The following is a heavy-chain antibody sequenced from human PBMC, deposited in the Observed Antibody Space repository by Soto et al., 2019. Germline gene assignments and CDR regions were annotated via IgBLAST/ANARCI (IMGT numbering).Heavy chain of an antibody. V-gene: IGHV4-39*01. CDR1: GDSIISSDFY. CDR2: IFYLGSS. CDR3: ARHSLALRKNNWFDP. Sequence: SATQSLTCTVSGDSIISSDFYWGWVRQPPGKCLEWIGSIFYLGSSYYNPSLKSRVTMSVDTSKNQFSLRLRSVTAADTALYFCARHSLALRKNNWFDPWGQGIMVTVSS. D-gene: IGHD3-3*02. J-gene: IGHJ5*02.